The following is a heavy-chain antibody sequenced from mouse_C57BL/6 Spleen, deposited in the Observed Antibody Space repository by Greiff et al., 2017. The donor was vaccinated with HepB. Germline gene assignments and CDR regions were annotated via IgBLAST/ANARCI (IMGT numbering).Heavy chain of an antibody. V-gene: IGHV5-17*01. CDR1: GFTFSDYG. J-gene: IGHJ1*03. D-gene: IGHD1-1*01. CDR3: ARNDYYGSSHYWYFDV. Sequence: DVQLVESGGGLVKPGGSLKLSCAASGFTFSDYGMHWVRQAPEKGLEWVAYISSGSSTIYYADTVKGRFTISRDNAKNTLFLQMTSLRSEDTAMYYCARNDYYGSSHYWYFDVWGTGTTVTVAS. CDR2: ISSGSSTI.